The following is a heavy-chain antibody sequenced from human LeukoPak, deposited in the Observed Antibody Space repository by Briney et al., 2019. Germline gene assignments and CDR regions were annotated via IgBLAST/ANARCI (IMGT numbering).Heavy chain of an antibody. Sequence: PSETLSLTCTVSGASISNSDYYWGWIRQHPGKGLEWIGYVYYSGSTYSNPSLKSRVIISVDTSKNQFSLMMTSMTAADTAVYYCARVGSCSGGGCSFRLFGYWGQGTLVTVSS. CDR1: GASISNSDYY. CDR3: ARVGSCSGGGCSFRLFGY. V-gene: IGHV4-31*03. CDR2: VYYSGST. D-gene: IGHD2-15*01. J-gene: IGHJ4*02.